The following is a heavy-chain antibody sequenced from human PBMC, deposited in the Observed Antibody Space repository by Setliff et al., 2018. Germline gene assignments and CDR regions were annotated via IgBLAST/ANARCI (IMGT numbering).Heavy chain of an antibody. D-gene: IGHD2-2*01. J-gene: IGHJ4*02. V-gene: IGHV4-34*01. CDR1: GESFSNNY. Sequence: PSETLSLTCSVYGESFSNNYWSWIRQTPGKGLEWIGESNHGGSTSYHPSLKSRVTMSVDTSKNQFSLNLNSVTAADTAVYYFRLAHCNTTSCGEALDFWSQGTLVTVSS. CDR2: SNHGGST. CDR3: RLAHCNTTSCGEALDF.